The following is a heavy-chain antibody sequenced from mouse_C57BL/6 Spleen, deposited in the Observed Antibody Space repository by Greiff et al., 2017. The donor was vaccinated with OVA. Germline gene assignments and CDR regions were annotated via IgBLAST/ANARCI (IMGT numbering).Heavy chain of an antibody. V-gene: IGHV1-69*01. CDR3: ARSGTTVGYWYFDV. Sequence: QVQLQQSGAELVMPGASVKLSCKSPGYTFTSYWMHWAKQRPGPGLEWTGEMDPSDSYTNYNQKSKGKSTLTVDKSSSTAYMQLSSLTSEDSAVYYCARSGTTVGYWYFDVGGTGSTVTVAS. CDR2: MDPSDSYT. D-gene: IGHD1-1*01. CDR1: GYTFTSYW. J-gene: IGHJ1*03.